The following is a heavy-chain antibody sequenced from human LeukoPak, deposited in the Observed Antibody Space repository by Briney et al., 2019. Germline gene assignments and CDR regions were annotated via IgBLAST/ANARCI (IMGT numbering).Heavy chain of an antibody. CDR1: GFNFSDYA. CDR3: ARGWIRYFDY. CDR2: ISYDGSQK. J-gene: IGHJ4*02. V-gene: IGHV3-30-3*01. Sequence: GGSLRLTCAVSGFNFSDYALNWVRQAPGKGLQWVALISYDGSQKYYTDSVKPRFTISRDNSDDTLYLHMYSLRPDDTAVYYCARGWIRYFDYWGQGTLVTVSS. D-gene: IGHD3-9*01.